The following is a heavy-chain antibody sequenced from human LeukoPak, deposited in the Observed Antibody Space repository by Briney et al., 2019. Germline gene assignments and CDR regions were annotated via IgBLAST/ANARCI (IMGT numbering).Heavy chain of an antibody. Sequence: SETLSLTCTVSGGSISSGSYYWSWIRQPAGKGLEWIGRIYTSGGTNYNPSLKSRVTISVDTSKNQFSLKLSSVTAADTAVYYCARGRGPSYYYYYMDVWGKGTTVTISS. J-gene: IGHJ6*03. CDR1: GGSISSGSYY. CDR2: IYTSGGT. CDR3: ARGRGPSYYYYYMDV. D-gene: IGHD3/OR15-3a*01. V-gene: IGHV4-61*02.